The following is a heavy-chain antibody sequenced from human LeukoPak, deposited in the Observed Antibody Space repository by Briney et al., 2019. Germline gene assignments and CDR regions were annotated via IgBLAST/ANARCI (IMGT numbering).Heavy chain of an antibody. CDR3: AGDPHSTGTSP. Sequence: PGRSLRLSCAASGFTFSSYAMHWVRQAPGKGLEWVAVISYDGSNKYYADSGKGRFTISRDNSKNTLYLQMNSLRAEDTAVYYCAGDPHSTGTSPWGQGTLVTVSS. J-gene: IGHJ5*02. CDR1: GFTFSSYA. CDR2: ISYDGSNK. D-gene: IGHD1-1*01. V-gene: IGHV3-30-3*01.